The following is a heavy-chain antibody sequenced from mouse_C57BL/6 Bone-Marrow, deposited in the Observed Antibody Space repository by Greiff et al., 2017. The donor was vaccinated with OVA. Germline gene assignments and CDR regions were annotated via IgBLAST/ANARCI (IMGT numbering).Heavy chain of an antibody. CDR1: GYTFTSYW. J-gene: IGHJ4*01. CDR3: ARGDDGYYEYYYAMDY. CDR2: IYPGSGST. V-gene: IGHV1-55*01. Sequence: QVQLQQPGAELVKPGASVKMSCKASGYTFTSYWITWVKQRPGQGLEWIGDIYPGSGSTNYNEKFKGKATLTVDTSSSTAYMQLSSLTSEDSAVYYCARGDDGYYEYYYAMDYWGQGTSVTVSS. D-gene: IGHD2-3*01.